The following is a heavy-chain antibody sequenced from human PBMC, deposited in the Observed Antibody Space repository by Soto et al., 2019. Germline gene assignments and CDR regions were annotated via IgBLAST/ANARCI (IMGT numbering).Heavy chain of an antibody. CDR2: IYYDGST. CDR1: GGSITTGIYN. J-gene: IGHJ3*01. D-gene: IGHD3-10*01. V-gene: IGHV4-39*02. CDR3: ARFYGNAFDV. Sequence: PSETLSLTCSVSGGSITTGIYNWDWIRHPPGKGLEWIGTIYYDGSTSYNPSLRSQVTISVDTSKNHFALKVNSVTAADTAVYYCARFYGNAFDVWGRGTVVTVSS.